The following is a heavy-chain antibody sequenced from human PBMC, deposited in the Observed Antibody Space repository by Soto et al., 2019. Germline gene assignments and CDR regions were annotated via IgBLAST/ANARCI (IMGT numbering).Heavy chain of an antibody. CDR2: IDGSGGIT. V-gene: IGHV3-23*01. CDR3: VKNSGWFNT. J-gene: IGHJ5*02. Sequence: QLLQSGGGLVQPGGSLTLSCAASGFTFGTTDMSWVRQAPGAGLEWVSTIDGSGGITYYADSVNGRFTISRDNSRNTVYLQMNSLRGDDTALYYCVKNSGWFNTWGQGALVTVSS. D-gene: IGHD3-10*01. CDR1: GFTFGTTD.